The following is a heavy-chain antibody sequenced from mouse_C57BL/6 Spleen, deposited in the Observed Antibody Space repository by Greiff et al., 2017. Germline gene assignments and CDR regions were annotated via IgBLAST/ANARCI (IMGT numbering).Heavy chain of an antibody. CDR3: ARKGVSTEDYFDD. J-gene: IGHJ2*01. CDR1: GYAFSSSW. D-gene: IGHD1-1*01. Sequence: VQLQQSGPELVKPGASVKISCKASGYAFSSSWMNWVKQRPGKGLEWIGRIYPGDGDTNYNRKFKGKATLTADKSSSTAYMQLSSLASEDSAVYFCARKGVSTEDYFDDWGKGTTRTVSS. V-gene: IGHV1-82*01. CDR2: IYPGDGDT.